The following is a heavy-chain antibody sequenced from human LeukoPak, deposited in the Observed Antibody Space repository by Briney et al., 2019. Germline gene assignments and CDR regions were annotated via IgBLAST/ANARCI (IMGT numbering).Heavy chain of an antibody. D-gene: IGHD1-26*01. CDR1: DGSISSSTYY. CDR3: ARHIVGATMRIDY. Sequence: SETLSLTCTVSDGSISSSTYYWGWLRQPPGKGLEWIGSIYYSGSTYYNPSLKSRVTMSVDTSKYQFSLKLSSVTAADTAVYYCARHIVGATMRIDYWDQGTLVTVSS. V-gene: IGHV4-39*01. J-gene: IGHJ4*02. CDR2: IYYSGST.